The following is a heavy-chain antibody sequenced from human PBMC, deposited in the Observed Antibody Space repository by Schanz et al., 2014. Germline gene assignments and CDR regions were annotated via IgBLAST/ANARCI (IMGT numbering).Heavy chain of an antibody. CDR2: IKSKTDGGTA. CDR1: GFTFSNSW. Sequence: EVQLVESGGGLVKPGGSLRLSCAASGFTFSNSWMSWVRQAPGKGLEWVGRIKSKTDGGTADYAAPVKGRFTISRDDSKTTLYLQMDSLKTEDTAVYYCTTFNNRDALYIWGQGTMVSVSS. D-gene: IGHD1-20*01. CDR3: TTFNNRDALYI. V-gene: IGHV3-15*01. J-gene: IGHJ3*02.